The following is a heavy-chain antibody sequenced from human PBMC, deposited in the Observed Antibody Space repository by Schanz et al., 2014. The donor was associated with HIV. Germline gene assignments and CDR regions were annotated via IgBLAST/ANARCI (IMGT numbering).Heavy chain of an antibody. CDR3: ARAKWPPRNRHFDF. CDR2: AHHSGST. D-gene: IGHD5-12*01. CDR1: GGSFSRYY. Sequence: QVQLQQWGAGLLKPSETLSLTCVVYGGSFSRYYWGWIRQPPGKGLEWIGSAHHSGSTYYTPSLKSRVTISVDPSKNQFSLKLDSVTAADTAVYYCARAKWPPRNRHFDFWGQGNLVTVS. V-gene: IGHV4-34*01. J-gene: IGHJ4*02.